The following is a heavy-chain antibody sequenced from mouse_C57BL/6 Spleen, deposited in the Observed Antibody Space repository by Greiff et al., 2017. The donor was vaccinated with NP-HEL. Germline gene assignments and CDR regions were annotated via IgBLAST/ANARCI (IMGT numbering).Heavy chain of an antibody. CDR1: GFNITDYY. V-gene: IGHV14-2*01. Sequence: EVQLQQSGAELVKPGASVKLSCTASGFNITDYYMHWVKQRTEQGLEWIGRIDPEDGETTSAPKFQGKATITADTSSNTAYLQLSSLTSEDTAVYYCARSGDGYSAWFAYWGQGTLVTVSA. D-gene: IGHD2-3*01. CDR2: IDPEDGET. J-gene: IGHJ3*01. CDR3: ARSGDGYSAWFAY.